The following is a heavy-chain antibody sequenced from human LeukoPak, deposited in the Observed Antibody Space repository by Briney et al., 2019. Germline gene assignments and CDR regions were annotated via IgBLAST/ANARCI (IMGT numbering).Heavy chain of an antibody. Sequence: GGSLRLSCAASGFTFSDYYMSWICQAPGKGLEWVSYISSSSSYTNYADSVKGRFTISRDNAKNSLYLQMNSLRAEDTAVYYCARVRRDTAMVKDYWGQGTLVTVSS. CDR2: ISSSSSYT. J-gene: IGHJ4*02. CDR1: GFTFSDYY. D-gene: IGHD5-18*01. V-gene: IGHV3-11*06. CDR3: ARVRRDTAMVKDY.